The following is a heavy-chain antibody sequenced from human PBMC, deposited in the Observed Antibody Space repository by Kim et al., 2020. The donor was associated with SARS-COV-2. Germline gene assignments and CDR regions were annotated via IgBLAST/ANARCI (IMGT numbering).Heavy chain of an antibody. V-gene: IGHV4-34*01. CDR1: GGSFSGYY. Sequence: SETLSLTCAVYGGSFSGYYWSWIRQPPGKGLEWIGEINHSGSTNYNPSLKSRVTISVDTSKNQFSLKLSSVTAADTAVYYCARRRGFDYWGQGTLVTVS. J-gene: IGHJ4*02. CDR3: ARRRGFDY. CDR2: INHSGST. D-gene: IGHD3-10*01.